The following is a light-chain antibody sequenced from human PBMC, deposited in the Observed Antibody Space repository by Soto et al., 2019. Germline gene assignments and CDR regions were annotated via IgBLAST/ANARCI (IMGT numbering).Light chain of an antibody. CDR1: QTISKN. V-gene: IGKV1-39*01. CDR2: GSS. CDR3: QQSFSTPIT. Sequence: DIQMTQSPSSLSASVGDRVIITCRASQTISKNLNWYQQRPGKAPNLLIYGSSGLQSGFPSRFSGSGYGTDFTLTISSLQPEDFATYYCQQSFSTPITFGQGTRLEIK. J-gene: IGKJ5*01.